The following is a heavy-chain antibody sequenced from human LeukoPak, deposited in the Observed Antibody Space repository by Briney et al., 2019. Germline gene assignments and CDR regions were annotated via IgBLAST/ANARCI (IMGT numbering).Heavy chain of an antibody. CDR1: GYTFTSYD. D-gene: IGHD6-19*01. CDR2: MNPNSGNT. Sequence: ASVTVSCKASGYTFTSYDIFWVRQATGQGLEWMGWMNPNSGNTVYAQQFQGRVTLTRNTSITTAYMELSSLGSEDTAVYYCARGYSTGGYNWAQYKWFDPWGQGTLVTVSS. V-gene: IGHV1-8*01. J-gene: IGHJ5*02. CDR3: ARGYSTGGYNWAQYKWFDP.